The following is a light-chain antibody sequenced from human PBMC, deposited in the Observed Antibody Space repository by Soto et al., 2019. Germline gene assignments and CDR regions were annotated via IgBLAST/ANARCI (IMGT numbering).Light chain of an antibody. J-gene: IGKJ4*01. Sequence: DIQMTQSPSTLSASVGDRVTITCRASQSINNWLVWYQQKPGKAPKVLIYDASTLASGVPSRFSGTGSGTEFTLTISSLQPGDFATYYCQQYNTYPLTFGGGTKVEI. CDR1: QSINNW. CDR3: QQYNTYPLT. V-gene: IGKV1-5*01. CDR2: DAS.